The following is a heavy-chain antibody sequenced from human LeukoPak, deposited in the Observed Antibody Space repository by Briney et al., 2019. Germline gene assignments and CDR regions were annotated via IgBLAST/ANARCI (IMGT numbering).Heavy chain of an antibody. D-gene: IGHD6-19*01. J-gene: IGHJ4*02. CDR3: AREHKGGSGWYGY. CDR2: IYYSGST. Sequence: SETLSLTCTVSGGSISSYYWSWIRQPPGKGLEWIGYIYYSGSTNYNPSLKSRVTISVDTSKNQFSLKLSSVTAADTAVYYCAREHKGGSGWYGYWGQRTLVTVSS. CDR1: GGSISSYY. V-gene: IGHV4-59*12.